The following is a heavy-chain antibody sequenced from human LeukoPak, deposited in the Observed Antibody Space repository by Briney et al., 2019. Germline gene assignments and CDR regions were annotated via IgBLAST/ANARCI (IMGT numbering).Heavy chain of an antibody. CDR3: ARVGHYYDSSGYPYYFDY. V-gene: IGHV3-21*01. CDR2: ISSSSSYI. Sequence: GGSLRLSCEGSGFTFSSYSMNWVRQAPGKGLEWVSSISSSSSYIYYADSVKGRFTISRDNAKNSLYLQMNSLRAEDTAVYYCARVGHYYDSSGYPYYFDYWGQGTLVTVSS. CDR1: GFTFSSYS. D-gene: IGHD3-22*01. J-gene: IGHJ4*02.